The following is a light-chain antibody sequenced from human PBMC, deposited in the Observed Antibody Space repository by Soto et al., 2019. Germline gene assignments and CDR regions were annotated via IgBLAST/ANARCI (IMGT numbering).Light chain of an antibody. CDR3: QQDNNWPPWT. CDR2: GAA. Sequence: DIVMPQSPDTLSVSPGERATLSCRARQSVSSNFAWYQQKHGQAPRLLLYGAAPRATGIPARFGGSGSGTEFPLTISSLQSEDFAIDYFQQDNNWPPWTCGQGTKVEIK. J-gene: IGKJ1*01. CDR1: QSVSSN. V-gene: IGKV3-15*01.